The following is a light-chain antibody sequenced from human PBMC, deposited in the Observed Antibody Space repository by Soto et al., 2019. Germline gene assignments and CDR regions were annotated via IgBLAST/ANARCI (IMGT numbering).Light chain of an antibody. CDR3: QQYETSLGLT. CDR1: QTLRRTY. J-gene: IGKJ1*01. V-gene: IGKV3-20*01. CDR2: GAS. Sequence: EIVLMQSPGTLSLSPGERATLSCRASQTLRRTYIAWYQQKPGQAPRVLIYGASKRATGIPDRFSGSGSGTDFTLSITRLEPEDFAVYYCQQYETSLGLTFGQGTKVDIK.